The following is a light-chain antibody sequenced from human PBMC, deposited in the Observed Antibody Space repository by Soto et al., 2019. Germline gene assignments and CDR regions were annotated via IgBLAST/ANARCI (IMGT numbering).Light chain of an antibody. CDR1: QGISSY. V-gene: IGKV1-8*01. CDR2: AAS. Sequence: AIRMTQSPSSFSASTGDRVTITCRASQGISSYLAWYQQKPGKAPKLLIYAASTLQSGVPSRFSGSXSGTXFTLTISCLQSEDFATYYCQQYYSYPYTFGQGTKLEIK. J-gene: IGKJ2*01. CDR3: QQYYSYPYT.